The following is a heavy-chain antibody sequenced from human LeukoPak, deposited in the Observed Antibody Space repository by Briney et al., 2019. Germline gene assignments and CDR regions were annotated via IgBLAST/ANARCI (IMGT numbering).Heavy chain of an antibody. CDR2: ISGSGDNT. D-gene: IGHD6-13*01. CDR1: GFTFSSYA. J-gene: IGHJ4*02. Sequence: GGTLRLSCAASGFTFSSYAMNWVRQAPGKGLEWVSAISGSGDNTYYADSVKGRFTISRDNSKNTLYLQMNSLRAEDTAVYYCARGGESFLGIAAAGRFDYWGQGTLVTVSS. V-gene: IGHV3-23*01. CDR3: ARGGESFLGIAAAGRFDY.